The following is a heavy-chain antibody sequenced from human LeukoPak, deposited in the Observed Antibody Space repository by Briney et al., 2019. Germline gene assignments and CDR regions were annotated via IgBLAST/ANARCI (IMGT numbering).Heavy chain of an antibody. V-gene: IGHV1-18*01. CDR1: GYTFTSYG. CDR2: ISAYNGNT. J-gene: IGHJ4*02. Sequence: ASVKVSCKASGYTFTSYGISWVRQAPGQGLEWMGWISAYNGNTNYAQKLQGRVTMTTDTSTSTAYMELRSLRSDDTAVYHCARITGRAVRSNFDYWGQGTLVTVSS. D-gene: IGHD1-20*01. CDR3: ARITGRAVRSNFDY.